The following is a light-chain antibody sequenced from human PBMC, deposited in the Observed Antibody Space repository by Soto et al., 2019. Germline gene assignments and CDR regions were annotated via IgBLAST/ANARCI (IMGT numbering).Light chain of an antibody. J-gene: IGKJ1*01. Sequence: EIVMTQSPATLSVSPGERATLSCRASQSVSSNLAWYQQKPGQAPRLLIYGASTRATGIPARFSGSGSGTEFALTINSLQSEDFAIYVCQQYNNWPPDRTFGQGTKVEIK. V-gene: IGKV3-15*01. CDR1: QSVSSN. CDR2: GAS. CDR3: QQYNNWPPDRT.